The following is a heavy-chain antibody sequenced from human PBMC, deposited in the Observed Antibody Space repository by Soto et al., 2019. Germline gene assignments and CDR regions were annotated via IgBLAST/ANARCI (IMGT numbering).Heavy chain of an antibody. D-gene: IGHD6-13*01. CDR3: AREYSSPLGFLTAKVRISRIFDY. CDR1: GYTFTSYG. CDR2: ISAYNGNT. V-gene: IGHV1-18*01. J-gene: IGHJ4*02. Sequence: QVQLVQSGAEVKKPGASVKVSCKASGYTFTSYGISWVRQAPGQGLEWMGWISAYNGNTNYAQKLQGRVTMTTDTSTSTANMELRSLRADDTAVYYCAREYSSPLGFLTAKVRISRIFDYWGQGTLVTVSS.